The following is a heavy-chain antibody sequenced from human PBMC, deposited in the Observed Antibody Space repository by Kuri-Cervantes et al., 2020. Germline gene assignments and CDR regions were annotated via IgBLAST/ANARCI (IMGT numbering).Heavy chain of an antibody. CDR1: GFTFSRYG. Sequence: GESLKISCAASGFTFSRYGMHWVRQATGKGLEWVSAIGTAGDTYYPGSVKGRFTISRENAKNSLYLQMNSLRAGDTAVYYCARAKTVTDAFDIWGQGTMVTVSS. D-gene: IGHD4-17*01. CDR2: IGTAGDT. V-gene: IGHV3-13*01. CDR3: ARAKTVTDAFDI. J-gene: IGHJ3*02.